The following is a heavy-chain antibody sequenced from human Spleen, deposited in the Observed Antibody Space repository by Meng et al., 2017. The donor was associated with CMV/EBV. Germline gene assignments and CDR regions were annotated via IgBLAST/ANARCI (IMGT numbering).Heavy chain of an antibody. J-gene: IGHJ4*02. CDR1: GFTFSDYY. CDR3: ARVEVGITSGDY. V-gene: IGHV1-18*04. Sequence: QVQLVQSGTEMKKPGASVKVSCTTSGFTFSDYYIHWVRQAPGQGLEWMGWISAYNGNTNYAQTLQGRVTMTTDTSTSTAYMELGSLRSDDTAVYYCARVEVGITSGDYWGQGTLVTVSS. CDR2: ISAYNGNT. D-gene: IGHD1-26*01.